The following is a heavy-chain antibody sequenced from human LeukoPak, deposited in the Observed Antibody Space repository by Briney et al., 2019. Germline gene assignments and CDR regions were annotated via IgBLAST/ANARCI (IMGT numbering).Heavy chain of an antibody. CDR2: IKQDGSEK. Sequence: SWVRQAPGKGLEWVANIKQDGSEKYYVDSVKGRFTISRDNAKNSLYLQMNSLRAEDTAVYYCARTRRSDFWSGYYYYLDYWGQGTLVTVSS. J-gene: IGHJ4*02. V-gene: IGHV3-7*03. CDR3: ARTRRSDFWSGYYYYLDY. D-gene: IGHD3-3*01.